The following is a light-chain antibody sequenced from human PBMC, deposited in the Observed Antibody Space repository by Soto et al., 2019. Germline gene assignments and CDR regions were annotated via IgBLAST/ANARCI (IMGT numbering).Light chain of an antibody. V-gene: IGKV1-39*01. CDR1: QSIGSF. CDR2: VAS. CDR3: QQSYTTPQT. J-gene: IGKJ1*01. Sequence: DIQMTQSPSSLSASVGDRVTITCRASQSIGSFLNWYQHEPGKAPNLLIYVASSLQGGVPSRFSGSGSGTDFTLTISSLHPEDFATYYCQQSYTTPQTFGQGTKVDIK.